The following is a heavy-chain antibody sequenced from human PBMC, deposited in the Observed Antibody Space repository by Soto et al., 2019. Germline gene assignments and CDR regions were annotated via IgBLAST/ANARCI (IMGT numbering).Heavy chain of an antibody. Sequence: GAAMEFSYTASGNNISNYWIGWGRQMRGKGLEWMGIISPGDSANNSRPSFQGQVTVAADKCTGTADLKWRSLKASDIDLYYGVRERWLQFYYWGQGTLVTVSS. D-gene: IGHD5-12*01. CDR2: ISPGDSAN. V-gene: IGHV5-51*03. CDR3: VRERWLQFYY. CDR1: GNNISNYW. J-gene: IGHJ4*02.